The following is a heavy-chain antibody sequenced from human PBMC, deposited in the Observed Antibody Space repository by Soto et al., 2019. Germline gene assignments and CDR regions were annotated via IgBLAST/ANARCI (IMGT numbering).Heavy chain of an antibody. CDR3: ATGNFYYGSGSYYSGWFDP. CDR2: FDPEDGET. Sequence: ASVKVSCKVSGYTLTELSMHWVRQAPGKGLEWMGGFDPEDGETIYAQKFQGRVTMTEDTSTDTAYMELSSLRSEDTAVYYCATGNFYYGSGSYYSGWFDPWGQGTLVTVSS. V-gene: IGHV1-24*01. CDR1: GYTLTELS. J-gene: IGHJ5*02. D-gene: IGHD3-10*01.